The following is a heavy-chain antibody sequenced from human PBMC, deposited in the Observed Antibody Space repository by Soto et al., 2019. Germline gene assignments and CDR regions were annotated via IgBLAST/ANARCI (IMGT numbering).Heavy chain of an antibody. CDR3: ARYSGSYSRGLDY. D-gene: IGHD1-26*01. J-gene: IGHJ4*02. V-gene: IGHV3-72*01. CDR2: IRNKANSYNT. Sequence: EVQLVESGGGLVQPGGSLRLSCAASGFTFSDHYMEWVRQAPGKGLEWVGSIRNKANSYNTEYAASVKGRFTISRDDSRNSLYLQINSLKTEDTAVFYCARYSGSYSRGLDYWGQGTPVIVSS. CDR1: GFTFSDHY.